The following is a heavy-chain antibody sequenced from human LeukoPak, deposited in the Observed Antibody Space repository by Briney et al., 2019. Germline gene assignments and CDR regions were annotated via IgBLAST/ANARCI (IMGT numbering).Heavy chain of an antibody. V-gene: IGHV4-39*02. D-gene: IGHD3-3*01. CDR1: GGSISSSSYY. Sequence: SETLSLTCTVSGGSISSSSYYWGWIRQPPGTGLEWIGSIYYSGSTYYNPSLKSRVTISVDTSKNQFSLKLSSVTAAGTAVYYCARDYYDFWSGYYTGPRNNWFDPWGQGTLVTVSS. CDR3: ARDYYDFWSGYYTGPRNNWFDP. CDR2: IYYSGST. J-gene: IGHJ5*02.